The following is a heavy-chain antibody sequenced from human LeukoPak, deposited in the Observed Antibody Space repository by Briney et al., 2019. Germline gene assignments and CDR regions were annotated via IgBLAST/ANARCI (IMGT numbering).Heavy chain of an antibody. J-gene: IGHJ4*02. D-gene: IGHD6-13*01. CDR3: AKDGKKYGSTWDFDY. V-gene: IGHV3-23*01. CDR2: ISGGGGST. Sequence: QPGGSLRLSCAASGFTFSSYAMIWVRQAPGKALEWVSGISGGGGSTYYADSVKGRFTISRVNSKNTLYLQMNSLRAEDTAVYYCAKDGKKYGSTWDFDYWGQGTLVTVSS. CDR1: GFTFSSYA.